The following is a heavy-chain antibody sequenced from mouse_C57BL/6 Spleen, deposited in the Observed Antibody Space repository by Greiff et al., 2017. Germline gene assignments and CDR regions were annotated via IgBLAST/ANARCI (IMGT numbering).Heavy chain of an antibody. V-gene: IGHV1-61*01. D-gene: IGHD3-2*02. CDR2: IYPSDSDT. Sequence: QVQLQQPGAELVRPGSSVKLSCKASGYTFTSYWLDWVKQRPGQGLEWIGYIYPSDSDTHYNQKFQDKDTLTVDKSSSTAYMQLSSLTSKNSAVYYWARGGQLRYSFDYWGQGTTLTVSS. J-gene: IGHJ2*01. CDR3: ARGGQLRYSFDY. CDR1: GYTFTSYW.